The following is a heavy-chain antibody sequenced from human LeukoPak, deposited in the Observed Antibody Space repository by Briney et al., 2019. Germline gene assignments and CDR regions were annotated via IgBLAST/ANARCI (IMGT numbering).Heavy chain of an antibody. J-gene: IGHJ6*03. D-gene: IGHD2-15*01. CDR3: ARFAEDPVKYNYYYIDV. V-gene: IGHV3-74*01. CDR1: GFTFSNYW. Sequence: GGSLRLSCAASGFTFSNYWMHWVRQAPGKGLVWVSRISTDGSMTNYADSVKGRFTMSRDNAKNTLYLKMNSLRAEDTAVYYCARFAEDPVKYNYYYIDVWGKGTSVTVSS. CDR2: ISTDGSMT.